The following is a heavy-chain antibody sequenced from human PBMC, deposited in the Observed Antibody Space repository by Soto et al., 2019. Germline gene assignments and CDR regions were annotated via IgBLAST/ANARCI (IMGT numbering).Heavy chain of an antibody. V-gene: IGHV5-51*01. CDR2: IYPGDSDT. J-gene: IGHJ6*02. CDR3: AASIFYYGMDV. CDR1: GYTFTNYW. Sequence: PGESLKISCNGSGYTFTNYWICWVRQMPGKGLEWMGIIYPGDSDTKYNPSFQGQVTISADKSITTTYLRWTSLKASDTAIYYCAASIFYYGMDVWGQGTTVTVS.